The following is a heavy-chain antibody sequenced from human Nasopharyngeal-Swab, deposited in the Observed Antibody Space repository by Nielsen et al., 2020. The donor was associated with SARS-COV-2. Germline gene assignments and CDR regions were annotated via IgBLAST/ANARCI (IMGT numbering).Heavy chain of an antibody. Sequence: GGSLRPSCAASGFTFSSYSMNWVRQAPGKGLEWVSSISSSSSYIYYADSVKGRFTISRDNAKNSLYLQMNSLRAEDTAVYYCARDGDYSGWELTDYWGQGTLVTVSS. CDR2: ISSSSSYI. CDR3: ARDGDYSGWELTDY. D-gene: IGHD1-26*01. CDR1: GFTFSSYS. J-gene: IGHJ4*02. V-gene: IGHV3-21*01.